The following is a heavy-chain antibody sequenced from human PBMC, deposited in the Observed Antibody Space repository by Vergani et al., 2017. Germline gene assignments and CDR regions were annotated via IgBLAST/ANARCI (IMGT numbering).Heavy chain of an antibody. Sequence: EVQLLESGGGLVQPGGSLRLSCAASGFTFSSYSMNWVRQAPGKGLEWVSYISSSSSTIYYADSVKGRFTISRDNAKNSLYLQMNSLRAEDTAVYYCARGVVGATLRFDYWGQGTLVTVSS. D-gene: IGHD1-26*01. CDR2: ISSSSSTI. CDR1: GFTFSSYS. V-gene: IGHV3-48*01. J-gene: IGHJ4*02. CDR3: ARGVVGATLRFDY.